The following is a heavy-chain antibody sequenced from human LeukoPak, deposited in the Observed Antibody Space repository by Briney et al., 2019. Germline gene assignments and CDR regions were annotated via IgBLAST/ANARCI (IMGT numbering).Heavy chain of an antibody. Sequence: SETLSLTCTVSGGSIISSDYHWGWVRQPPGKGLEWIVTISYSGNTDYNPPLRSRVTISVDTSNTQFSLRRGSVTAADTAVYHCARHCCSGPAKRVFDIWGQGTMVTVSS. CDR3: ARHCCSGPAKRVFDI. CDR1: GGSIISSDYH. D-gene: IGHD2-15*01. V-gene: IGHV4-39*01. J-gene: IGHJ3*02. CDR2: ISYSGNT.